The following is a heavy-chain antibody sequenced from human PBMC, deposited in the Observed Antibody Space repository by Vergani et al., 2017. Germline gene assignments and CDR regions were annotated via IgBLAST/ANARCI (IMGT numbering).Heavy chain of an antibody. CDR1: GYSFTSYW. Sequence: EVQLVQSGAEVKKPGESLKISCKGSGYSFTSYWIGWVRQMPGKGLEWMGIIYPGDSDTRYSPSFQGQVTISADKSLSTAYLQWSSLKASDTAMYYCAMHYGSGIYYHIGSPLNSPFDYWGQGTLVTVSS. J-gene: IGHJ4*02. V-gene: IGHV5-51*01. CDR3: AMHYGSGIYYHIGSPLNSPFDY. CDR2: IYPGDSDT. D-gene: IGHD3-10*01.